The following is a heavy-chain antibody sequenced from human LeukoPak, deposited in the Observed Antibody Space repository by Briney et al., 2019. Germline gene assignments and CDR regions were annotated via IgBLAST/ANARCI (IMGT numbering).Heavy chain of an antibody. CDR3: ARQTYYYDSSGYYYDY. D-gene: IGHD3-22*01. CDR1: GYTFTSYG. V-gene: IGHV1-18*01. Sequence: ASVKVSCKASGYTFTSYGISWVRQAPGRGLEWMGWISAYNGNTKYAQKLQGRVTMTTDTSTSTAYMELRSLRSDDTAVYYCARQTYYYDSSGYYYDYWGQGTLVTVSS. CDR2: ISAYNGNT. J-gene: IGHJ4*02.